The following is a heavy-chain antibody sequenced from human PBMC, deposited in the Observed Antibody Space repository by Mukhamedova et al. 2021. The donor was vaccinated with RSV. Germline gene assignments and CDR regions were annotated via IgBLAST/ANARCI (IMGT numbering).Heavy chain of an antibody. J-gene: IGHJ6*02. Sequence: VRQATGKGLEWVSAIGTAGDTYYPGSVKGRFTISRENAKNSLHLQMNSLRAGDTAVYYCARARVDYGLDVWGQGTTVTVSS. CDR3: ARARVDYGLDV. CDR2: IGTAGDT. V-gene: IGHV3-13*01. D-gene: IGHD3-10*01.